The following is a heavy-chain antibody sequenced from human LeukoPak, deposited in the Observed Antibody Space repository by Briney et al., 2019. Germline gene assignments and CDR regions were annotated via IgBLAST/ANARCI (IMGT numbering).Heavy chain of an antibody. V-gene: IGHV3-30*02. D-gene: IGHD6-6*01. CDR2: ISYDGSNR. CDR1: GFTFSSSG. J-gene: IGHJ4*02. CDR3: AKEARGSYSDY. Sequence: GGSLRLSXAASGFTFSSSGMHWVRQAPGKGVEWVAFISYDGSNRYYADSVKGRFTISRDNSKNTLYLQMNSLRAEDTAVYYCAKEARGSYSDYWGQGTLVTVSS.